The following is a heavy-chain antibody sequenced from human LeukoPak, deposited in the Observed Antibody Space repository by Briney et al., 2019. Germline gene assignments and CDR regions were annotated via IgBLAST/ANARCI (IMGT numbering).Heavy chain of an antibody. CDR2: ISYDGSNK. J-gene: IGHJ4*02. D-gene: IGHD4-11*01. CDR1: GFTFSSYA. CDR3: AGDPTVTNN. V-gene: IGHV3-30-3*01. Sequence: GGSLRLSCAASGFTFSSYAMHWVRQAPGKGLEWVAVISYDGSNKYYADSVKGRFTISRDNSKNTLYLQMNSLRAEDTAVYYCAGDPTVTNNWGQGTLVTVSS.